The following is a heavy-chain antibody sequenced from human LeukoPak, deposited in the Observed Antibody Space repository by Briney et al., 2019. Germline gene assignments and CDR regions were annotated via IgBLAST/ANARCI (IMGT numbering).Heavy chain of an antibody. J-gene: IGHJ4*02. CDR2: ISWNSGSI. CDR3: AKDTPWYS. V-gene: IGHV3-9*01. CDR1: GFTFDDYA. D-gene: IGHD2-15*01. Sequence: GGSLRLSCAASGFTFDDYAMHWVRQAPGKGLEWVSGISWNSGSIGYADSVKGRFTISRDNAKNSLYLQMSSLRAEDTALYYCAKDTPWYSWGQGTLVTVSS.